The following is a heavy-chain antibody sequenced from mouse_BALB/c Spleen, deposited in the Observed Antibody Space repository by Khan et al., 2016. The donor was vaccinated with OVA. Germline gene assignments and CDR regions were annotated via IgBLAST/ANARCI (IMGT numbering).Heavy chain of an antibody. J-gene: IGHJ2*01. CDR1: GYSFTGYF. CDR2: INPHIGET. Sequence: VQLKESGPELVKPGASVKISCKASGYSFTGYFMNWVMQSRGKSLEWIGRINPHIGETFYNQKFKGQATLTVDESSSTAHMELRCLTSEDSAVYYCARWYGSDFDYWGQGTTRTGSS. CDR3: ARWYGSDFDY. D-gene: IGHD1-1*01. V-gene: IGHV1-20*01.